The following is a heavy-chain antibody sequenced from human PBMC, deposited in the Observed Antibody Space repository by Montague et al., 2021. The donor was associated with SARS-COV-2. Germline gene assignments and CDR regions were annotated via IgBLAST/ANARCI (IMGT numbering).Heavy chain of an antibody. CDR2: INIDESRT. CDR3: TRSGVGVYYGMDV. CDR1: GFTFSRYW. Sequence: SLRLSCAASGFTFSRYWMHWVRQVPGKGLLWVSRINIDESRTTYADSVKGRFTISRDNAKNTLFLQMNGLRADDTAVYYCTRSGVGVYYGMDVWGQGTTVTVSS. V-gene: IGHV3-74*03. J-gene: IGHJ6*02. D-gene: IGHD2-15*01.